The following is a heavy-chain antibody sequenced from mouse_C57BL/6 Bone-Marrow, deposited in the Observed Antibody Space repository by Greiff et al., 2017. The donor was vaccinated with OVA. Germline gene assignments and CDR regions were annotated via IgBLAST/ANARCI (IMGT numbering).Heavy chain of an antibody. V-gene: IGHV1-19*01. J-gene: IGHJ2*01. CDR2: INPYNGGT. CDR1: GYTFTDYY. D-gene: IGHD1-1*01. Sequence: VQLQQSGPVLVKPGASVKMSCKASGYTFTDYYMNWVKQSHGKSLELIGVINPYNGGTSYNQKFKGKATLTVDKSSSTAYMELNSLTSEDSAVYYCARSLIYYYEDFDYWGQGTTLTVSS. CDR3: ARSLIYYYEDFDY.